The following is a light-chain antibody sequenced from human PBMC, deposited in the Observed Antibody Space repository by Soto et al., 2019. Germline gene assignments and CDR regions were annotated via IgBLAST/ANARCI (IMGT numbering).Light chain of an antibody. J-gene: IGKJ4*01. V-gene: IGKV1-39*01. CDR2: AAS. Sequence: DIQLTQSPSSLSASVGDKVTIACRANQSITNFLNWYQKKPGEVPKLLIYAASKLESGVPPRFSGTGSGTDFALTISTLQPDDFATYYCQQSYTTPRLSFGGGTRVEFK. CDR3: QQSYTTPRLS. CDR1: QSITNF.